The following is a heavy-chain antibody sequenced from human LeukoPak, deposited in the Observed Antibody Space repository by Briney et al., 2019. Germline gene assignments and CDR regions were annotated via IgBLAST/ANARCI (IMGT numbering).Heavy chain of an antibody. CDR2: IWYDGSNK. V-gene: IGHV3-33*01. J-gene: IGHJ6*02. D-gene: IGHD5-24*01. CDR3: ARDLMASGYYYYGMDV. CDR1: GFTFSSYG. Sequence: GGSLRLSCAASGFTFSSYGMHWVRQAPGKGLEWVAVIWYDGSNKYYADSVKGRFTISRDNSKNTLYLQMNSLRAEDTAVYYCARDLMASGYYYYGMDVWGQGTTVTVSS.